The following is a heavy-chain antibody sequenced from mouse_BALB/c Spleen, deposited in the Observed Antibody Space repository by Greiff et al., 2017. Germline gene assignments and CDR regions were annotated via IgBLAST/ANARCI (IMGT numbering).Heavy chain of an antibody. V-gene: IGHV1-69*02. J-gene: IGHJ4*01. CDR2: IDPSDSYT. CDR3: ARGTTVVEDLSMDY. D-gene: IGHD1-1*01. Sequence: QVQLQQPGAELVKPGASVKLSCKASGYTFTSYWMHWVKQRPGQGLEWIGEIDPSDSYTNYNQKFKGKATLTVDKSSSTAYMQLSSLTSEDAAVYYCARGTTVVEDLSMDYWGQGTSVTVSS. CDR1: GYTFTSYW.